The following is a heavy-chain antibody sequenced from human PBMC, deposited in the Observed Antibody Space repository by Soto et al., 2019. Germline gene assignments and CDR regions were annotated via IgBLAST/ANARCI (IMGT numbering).Heavy chain of an antibody. Sequence: KSLEWIGYIYHSGSTYYNPSLKSRVTISVDRSKNQFSLKLSSVTAADTAVYYCARVSPTYYYDSSGYSEPVDYWGQGTLVTSPQ. CDR3: ARVSPTYYYDSSGYSEPVDY. D-gene: IGHD3-22*01. CDR2: IYHSGST. V-gene: IGHV4-30-2*01. J-gene: IGHJ4*02.